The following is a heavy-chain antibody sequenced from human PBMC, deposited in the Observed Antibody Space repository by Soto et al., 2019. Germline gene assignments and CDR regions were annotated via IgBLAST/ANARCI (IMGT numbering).Heavy chain of an antibody. CDR3: ARGEPNYDFWSGYHPLRGRFDP. D-gene: IGHD3-3*01. Sequence: GGSLRLSCAASGFTFSSYDMHWVRQATGKGLEWVSAIGTAGDTYYPGSVKGRFTISRENAKNSLYLQMNSLRAGDTAVYYCARGEPNYDFWSGYHPLRGRFDPWGQGTLVTVSS. CDR1: GFTFSSYD. CDR2: IGTAGDT. J-gene: IGHJ5*02. V-gene: IGHV3-13*01.